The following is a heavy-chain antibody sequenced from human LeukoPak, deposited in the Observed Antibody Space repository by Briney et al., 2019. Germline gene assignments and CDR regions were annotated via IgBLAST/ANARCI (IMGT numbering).Heavy chain of an antibody. CDR1: GYTFTSYG. Sequence: GASVNFCCKAYGYTFTSYGISWVRQAAGQGLEWLRWFSADNGNTNYAQKLQGRVTMTTDTSTSTAYMELRSLRSDDTAVYYCATTYCSSTSCYVHYGMDVWGQGTTVTVSS. J-gene: IGHJ6*02. CDR2: FSADNGNT. CDR3: ATTYCSSTSCYVHYGMDV. V-gene: IGHV1-18*01. D-gene: IGHD2-2*01.